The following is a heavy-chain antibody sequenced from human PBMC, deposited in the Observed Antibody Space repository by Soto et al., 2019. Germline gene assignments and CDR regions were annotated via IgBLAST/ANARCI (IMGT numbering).Heavy chain of an antibody. J-gene: IGHJ3*02. V-gene: IGHV1-69*01. CDR2: IIPIFGTA. CDR3: ARAAEITMILVVTGHDAFDI. D-gene: IGHD3-22*01. Sequence: QVQLVQSGAEVKKPGSSVKVSCKASGGTFSSYAISWVRQAPGQGLEWMGGIIPIFGTANYAQKFQGRVTITADESTSTAYMELSSLRSEDTAVYYCARAAEITMILVVTGHDAFDIWGQGTMVTVSS. CDR1: GGTFSSYA.